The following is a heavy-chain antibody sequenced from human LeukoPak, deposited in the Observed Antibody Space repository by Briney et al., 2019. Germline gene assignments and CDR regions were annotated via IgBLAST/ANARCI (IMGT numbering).Heavy chain of an antibody. V-gene: IGHV3-74*01. D-gene: IGHD6-19*01. CDR2: ISSDGDTT. Sequence: GGSLRLSCAASGFTFSSYWMHWVRQAPGKGLVWVSRISSDGDTTRYADSVKGRFTISRDNSKNTLYLQMNSLRAEDTALYHCAKDRYSSPRYFDYWGQGTLVTVSS. CDR1: GFTFSSYW. CDR3: AKDRYSSPRYFDY. J-gene: IGHJ4*02.